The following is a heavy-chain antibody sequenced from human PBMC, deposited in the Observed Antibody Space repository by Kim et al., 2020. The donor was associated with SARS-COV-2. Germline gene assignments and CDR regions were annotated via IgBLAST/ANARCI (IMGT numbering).Heavy chain of an antibody. CDR3: ARDGSYGSFVSYYYGMDV. CDR1: GFTFSSHG. V-gene: IGHV3-33*08. J-gene: IGHJ6*02. Sequence: GGSLRLSCAASGFTFSSHGMHWVRQAPGKGLEGVAVIWYDGGIKYYADSVKGRFTISRDNSKNTLYLQMDSLRAEDTAVYYCARDGSYGSFVSYYYGMDVWGQGGTVTVSS. CDR2: IWYDGGIK. D-gene: IGHD1-26*01.